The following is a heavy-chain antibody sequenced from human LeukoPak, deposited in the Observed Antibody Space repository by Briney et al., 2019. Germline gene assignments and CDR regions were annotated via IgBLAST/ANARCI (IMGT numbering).Heavy chain of an antibody. J-gene: IGHJ6*02. CDR1: GHTSTTYA. CDR3: ARGYCSSTSCYMDV. Sequence: ASVKVSCKASGHTSTTYAIHWVRQAPGQGLEWMGWINAGSGNIKYSQKLQGRVTITGDTSAGTAYMELSSLRSEDTAVYYCARGYCSSTSCYMDVWGQGTTVT. V-gene: IGHV1-3*01. D-gene: IGHD2-2*01. CDR2: INAGSGNI.